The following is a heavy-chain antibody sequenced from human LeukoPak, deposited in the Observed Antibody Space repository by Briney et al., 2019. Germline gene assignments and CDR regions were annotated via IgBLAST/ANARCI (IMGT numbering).Heavy chain of an antibody. J-gene: IGHJ4*02. CDR3: TKSYYSGSYYNLDY. Sequence: GGSLRLSCAASGFTFGSYAMSWVRQAPGKGLEWVSAISGDGDSTYYADSVKGRFTISRGNSKNMVHLQMSSLRAEDTAVYYCTKSYYSGSYYNLDYWGQGALVTVSS. V-gene: IGHV3-23*01. CDR1: GFTFGSYA. CDR2: ISGDGDST. D-gene: IGHD1-26*01.